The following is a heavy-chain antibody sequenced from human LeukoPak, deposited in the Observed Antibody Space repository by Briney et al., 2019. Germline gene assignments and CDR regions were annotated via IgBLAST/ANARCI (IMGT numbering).Heavy chain of an antibody. V-gene: IGHV4-59*01. CDR3: ARDRRERGYYFDY. J-gene: IGHJ4*02. CDR1: SDSICSYY. Sequence: PSETLSLTCTVSSDSICSYYWSWIRQPPGKGLEWIGYIFDSGYTNHNPSLQSRVTISLDTSKNQFSLKLRSVTAADTAVYYCARDRRERGYYFDYWGQGTLVTVYS. D-gene: IGHD1-26*01. CDR2: IFDSGYT.